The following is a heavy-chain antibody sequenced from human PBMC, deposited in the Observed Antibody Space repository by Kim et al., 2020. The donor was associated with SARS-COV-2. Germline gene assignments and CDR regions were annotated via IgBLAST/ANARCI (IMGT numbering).Heavy chain of an antibody. V-gene: IGHV1-24*01. CDR1: GYTLTELS. D-gene: IGHD2-2*01. J-gene: IGHJ6*02. CDR2: FDPEDGET. Sequence: ASVKVSCKVSGYTLTELSMHWVRQAPGKGLEWMGGFDPEDGETIYAQKFQGRVTMTEDTSTDTAYMELSSLRSEDTAVYYCATGQTIVVVPAAMRSYYYYHGMVVWGQGTPVTVSS. CDR3: ATGQTIVVVPAAMRSYYYYHGMVV.